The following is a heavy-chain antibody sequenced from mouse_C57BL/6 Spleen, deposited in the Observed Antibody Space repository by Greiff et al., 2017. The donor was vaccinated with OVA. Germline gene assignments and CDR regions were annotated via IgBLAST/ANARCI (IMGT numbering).Heavy chain of an antibody. D-gene: IGHD2-1*01. Sequence: QVQLQQSGAELARPGASVKMSCKASGYTFTSYTMHWVKQRPGQGLEWIGYINPSSGYTKYNQKFKDKATLTADKSSSTAYMQLSSLTSEDSAVYYCARSGGHGNYGVYFDVWGTGTTVTVSS. CDR1: GYTFTSYT. CDR2: INPSSGYT. CDR3: ARSGGHGNYGVYFDV. V-gene: IGHV1-4*01. J-gene: IGHJ1*03.